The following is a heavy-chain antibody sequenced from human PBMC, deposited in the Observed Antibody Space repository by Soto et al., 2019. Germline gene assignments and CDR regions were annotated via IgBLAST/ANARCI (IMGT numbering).Heavy chain of an antibody. J-gene: IGHJ4*02. CDR2: MTSSGTT. V-gene: IGHV3-23*01. D-gene: IGHD6-13*01. CDR3: ARYTSSWGIH. CDR1: GFTFSSYA. Sequence: EVQLLESGGGLVQPGGSLRLSCAASGFTFSSYAMTWVRQAPGKGLEWVSSMTSSGTTYYADSVKGRFTIGRDNSKNTLYRQMTSRGAEDTAVYSCARYTSSWGIHWGQGTLVTVSS.